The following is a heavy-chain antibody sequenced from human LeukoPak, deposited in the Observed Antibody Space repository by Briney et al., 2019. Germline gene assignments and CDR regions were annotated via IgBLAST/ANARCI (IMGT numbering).Heavy chain of an antibody. CDR1: GDTISGYY. V-gene: IGHV4-59*01. D-gene: IGHD2-21*01. CDR2: MYYSGST. Sequence: SETLSLTCTVSGDTISGYYWNWIRQPPGKGLEWIRYMYYSGSTNYNPSLKSRVTISVDTSKNQFSLKLSSVTAADTAVYYCARGRRDGFDPWGQGTLVTVSS. CDR3: ARGRRDGFDP. J-gene: IGHJ5*02.